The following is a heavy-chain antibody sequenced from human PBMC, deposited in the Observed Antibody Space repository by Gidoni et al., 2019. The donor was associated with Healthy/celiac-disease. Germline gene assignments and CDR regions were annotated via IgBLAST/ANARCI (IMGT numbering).Heavy chain of an antibody. CDR2: IIPIVGTA. V-gene: IGHV1-69*01. CDR3: ARGPLRYYYDSSGYYYSDY. D-gene: IGHD3-22*01. Sequence: QVQLVQSGAEVKKPRSSVKVSCKASGGTFSSYAISWVRQAPGQGLEWMGGIIPIVGTANYAQKFQGRVTITADESTSTAYMELSSLRSEDTAVYYCARGPLRYYYDSSGYYYSDYWGQGTLVTVSS. J-gene: IGHJ4*02. CDR1: GGTFSSYA.